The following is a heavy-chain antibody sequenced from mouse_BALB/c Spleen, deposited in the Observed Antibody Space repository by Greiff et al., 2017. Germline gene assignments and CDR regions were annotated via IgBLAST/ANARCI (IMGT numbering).Heavy chain of an antibody. CDR3: ARDYDSFAY. CDR2: ISSGGST. J-gene: IGHJ3*01. D-gene: IGHD2-4*01. Sequence: EVMLVESGGGLVKPGGSLKLSCAASGFTFSSYAMSWVRQTPEKRLEWVASISSGGSTYYPDSVKGRFTISRDNARNILYLQMSSLRSEDTAMYYCARDYDSFAYWGQGTLVTVSA. CDR1: GFTFSSYA. V-gene: IGHV5-6-5*01.